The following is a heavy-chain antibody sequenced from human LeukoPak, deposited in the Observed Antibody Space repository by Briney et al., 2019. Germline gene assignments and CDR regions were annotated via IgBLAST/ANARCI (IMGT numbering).Heavy chain of an antibody. Sequence: SQTLSLTCAVSGGSISSGGYSWSWIRQPPGKGLEWIGYIYHSGSTYYNPSLKSRVTISVDTSKNQFSLKLSSVTAADTAVYYCARQKYSSGWDVLNWFDPWGQGTLVTVSS. CDR1: GGSISSGGYS. V-gene: IGHV4-30-2*03. D-gene: IGHD6-19*01. CDR2: IYHSGST. J-gene: IGHJ5*02. CDR3: ARQKYSSGWDVLNWFDP.